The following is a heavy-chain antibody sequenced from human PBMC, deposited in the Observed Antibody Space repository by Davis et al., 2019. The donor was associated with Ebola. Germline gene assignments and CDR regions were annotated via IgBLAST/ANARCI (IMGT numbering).Heavy chain of an antibody. CDR3: AKVRPYCSGGSCYPNWYFDL. Sequence: GESLKISCAASGFTFSDYYMSWVRQAPGKGLEWTSYISRRGTTVYYADSVKGRFTISRDNSKNTLYLQMNSLRAEDTAVYFCAKVRPYCSGGSCYPNWYFDLWGRGTLVTVSS. J-gene: IGHJ2*01. V-gene: IGHV3-11*01. CDR2: ISRRGTTV. D-gene: IGHD2-15*01. CDR1: GFTFSDYY.